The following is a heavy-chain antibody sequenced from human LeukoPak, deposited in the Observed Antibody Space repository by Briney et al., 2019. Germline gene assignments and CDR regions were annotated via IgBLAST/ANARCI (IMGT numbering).Heavy chain of an antibody. CDR1: GYRFTSYG. J-gene: IGHJ4*02. Sequence: ASVKVSCKASGYRFTSYGISWVRQAPGQGLKWMGWISAYNGNTNYAQKLQGRVTMTTETSTSTAYMELRSLRSDDTAVYYCARVPAKLYSSGWYGAHYFDYWGQGTLVTVS. CDR2: ISAYNGNT. CDR3: ARVPAKLYSSGWYGAHYFDY. V-gene: IGHV1-18*01. D-gene: IGHD6-19*01.